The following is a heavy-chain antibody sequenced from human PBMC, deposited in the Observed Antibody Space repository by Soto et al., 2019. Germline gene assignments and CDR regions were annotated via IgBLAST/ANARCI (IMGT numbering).Heavy chain of an antibody. V-gene: IGHV3-30*18. Sequence: QVQLVESGGGVVQPGRSLRLSCAASGFTFSSYGMHWVRQAPGKGLEWVAVISYDGSNKYYADSVKGRFTISRDNSKNTLYLQMNSLRAEDTAVYYCAKGPVAGVSFDYWGQGTLVTVSS. CDR2: ISYDGSNK. J-gene: IGHJ4*02. CDR3: AKGPVAGVSFDY. D-gene: IGHD6-19*01. CDR1: GFTFSSYG.